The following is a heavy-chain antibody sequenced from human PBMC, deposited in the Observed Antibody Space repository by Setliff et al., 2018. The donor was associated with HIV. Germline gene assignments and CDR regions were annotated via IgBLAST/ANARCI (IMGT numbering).Heavy chain of an antibody. V-gene: IGHV4-34*01. D-gene: IGHD3-16*01. Sequence: SETLSLTCAVSGGSFNEYYWNWIRQIPGKGLEWIGEINHSGSTNYNESLKRRLRISVDTSKNQFSLSLNSVTAADTAVYYCARAYRDNVWGSWRQISSWFDAWGQGNLVTVSS. CDR3: ARAYRDNVWGSWRQISSWFDA. CDR1: GGSFNEYY. J-gene: IGHJ5*02. CDR2: INHSGST.